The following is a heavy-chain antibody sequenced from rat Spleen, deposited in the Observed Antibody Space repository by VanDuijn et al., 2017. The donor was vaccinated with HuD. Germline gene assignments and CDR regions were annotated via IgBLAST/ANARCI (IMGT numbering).Heavy chain of an antibody. Sequence: EVQLVESGGGLVQPGRSLKLSCVASGFIFSNYGMAWVRQAPKKGLEWVASITNASGRTYYPDSVKGRFTISRDTAQNTLSLQMDSLRTEDTATYYCATPTPGIPFAYWGQGTLVTVSS. V-gene: IGHV5S13*01. CDR3: ATPTPGIPFAY. J-gene: IGHJ3*01. CDR2: ITNASGRT. CDR1: GFIFSNYG. D-gene: IGHD1-4*01.